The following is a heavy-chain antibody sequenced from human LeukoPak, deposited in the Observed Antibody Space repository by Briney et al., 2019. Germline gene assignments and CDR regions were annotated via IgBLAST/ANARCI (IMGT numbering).Heavy chain of an antibody. J-gene: IGHJ3*02. D-gene: IGHD1-26*01. CDR2: ISSSSSYI. Sequence: PGGSLRLSCAASGFTFSSYSMNWVRQAPGKGLEWVSSISSSSSYIYYADPVKGRLTISRDNAKNSLYLQMNSLRAEDTAVYYCARDWVETWELLPGAFDIWGQGTMVTVSS. CDR1: GFTFSSYS. V-gene: IGHV3-21*01. CDR3: ARDWVETWELLPGAFDI.